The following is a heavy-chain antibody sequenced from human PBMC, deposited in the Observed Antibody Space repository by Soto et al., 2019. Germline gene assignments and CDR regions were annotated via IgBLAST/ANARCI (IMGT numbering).Heavy chain of an antibody. CDR2: IYHSGTP. V-gene: IGHV4-4*02. CDR1: GASISRSNW. D-gene: IGHD2-2*01. Sequence: SETLSLTCAVSGASISRSNWWSWVRQPPGKGLEWIGEIYHSGTPNYNPSLKSRVTISIDSSKNQFSLELSSVTAADTAVYYCARSPFDAPDYWGHGILVTVSS. J-gene: IGHJ4*01. CDR3: ARSPFDAPDY.